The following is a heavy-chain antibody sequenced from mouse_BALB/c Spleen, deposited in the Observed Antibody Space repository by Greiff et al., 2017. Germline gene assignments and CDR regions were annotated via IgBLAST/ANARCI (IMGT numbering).Heavy chain of an antibody. J-gene: IGHJ3*01. D-gene: IGHD2-3*01. Sequence: EVKRVESGGGLVQPGGSLKLSCAASGFTFSSYTMSWVRQTPEKRLEWVAYISNGGGSTYYPDTVKGRFTISRDNAKNTLYLQMSSLKSEDTAMYYCARQGWSPFAYWGQGTLVTVSA. CDR2: ISNGGGST. V-gene: IGHV5-12-2*01. CDR1: GFTFSSYT. CDR3: ARQGWSPFAY.